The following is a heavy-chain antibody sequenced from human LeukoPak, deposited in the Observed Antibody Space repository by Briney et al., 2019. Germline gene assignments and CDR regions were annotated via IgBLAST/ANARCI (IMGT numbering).Heavy chain of an antibody. V-gene: IGHV4-39*01. CDR2: IYYSGST. D-gene: IGHD3-10*01. CDR1: GGSISSSSYY. CDR3: ASYAMVRGVTGGWY. J-gene: IGHJ4*02. Sequence: SETLSLTCTVSGGSISSSSYYWGWIRQPPGKGLEWIGSIYYSGSTYYNPSLKSRVAISVDTSKNQFSLKLSSVTAADTAVYYCASYAMVRGVTGGWYWGQGTLVTVSS.